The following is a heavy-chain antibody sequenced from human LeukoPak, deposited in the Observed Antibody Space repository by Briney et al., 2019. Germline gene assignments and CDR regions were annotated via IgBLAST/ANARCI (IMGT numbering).Heavy chain of an antibody. CDR1: GFTFSSYG. V-gene: IGHV3-23*01. J-gene: IGHJ4*02. D-gene: IGHD3-22*01. CDR3: AKDRGGVVVRAFDY. Sequence: GGSLRLSCAASGFTFSSYGMSWVRQAPGKGLEWVSAISGSGGSTYYADSVKGRFTISRDNSKNTLYLQMNSLRAEDTAVYYCAKDRGGVVVRAFDYWGQGTLVTVSS. CDR2: ISGSGGST.